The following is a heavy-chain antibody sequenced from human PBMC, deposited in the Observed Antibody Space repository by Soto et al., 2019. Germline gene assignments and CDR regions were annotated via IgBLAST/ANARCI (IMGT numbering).Heavy chain of an antibody. V-gene: IGHV1-2*04. CDR1: GYSFTGYD. CDR3: ARGDSTDCSNGVCSFFYNHDMDV. D-gene: IGHD2-8*01. CDR2: INPKSGGT. Sequence: ASVKVSCKASGYSFTGYDIHWVRQAPGQGLEWMGRINPKSGGTSSAQKLQGWVTMTTDTSISTASMELTRLTSVDTAIYYCARGDSTDCSNGVCSFFYNHDMDVWGQGTTVTVSS. J-gene: IGHJ6*02.